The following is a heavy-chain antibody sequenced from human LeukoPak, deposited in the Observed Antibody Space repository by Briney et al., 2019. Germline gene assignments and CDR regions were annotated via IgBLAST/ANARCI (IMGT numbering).Heavy chain of an antibody. CDR1: GYTFTSYA. CDR3: AGSPPSVSGTNYYGMDV. CDR2: VNTNTGNP. Sequence: ASVKVSCKASGYTFTSYALNWVRQAPGQGLEWMGWVNTNTGNPTYAQGFTGRFVFSLDTSVSTAYLQISSLKAEDTVVYYCAGSPPSVSGTNYYGMDVWGQGTTVTVSS. V-gene: IGHV7-4-1*02. J-gene: IGHJ6*02. D-gene: IGHD6-19*01.